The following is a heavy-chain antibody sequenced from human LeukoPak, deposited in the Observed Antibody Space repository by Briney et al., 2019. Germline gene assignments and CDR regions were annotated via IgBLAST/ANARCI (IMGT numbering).Heavy chain of an antibody. CDR3: ARRAVDTAYALDY. V-gene: IGHV1-2*02. D-gene: IGHD5-18*01. CDR2: INPNSGGT. Sequence: VASVKVSCKASGFTFTNYNLHWVRQAPGQGLEWMAWINPNSGGTSYAQSFQGRVTMTRDTSISTAYMELSRLTSDDTAVYYCARRAVDTAYALDYWGQGTLVTVSS. J-gene: IGHJ4*02. CDR1: GFTFTNYN.